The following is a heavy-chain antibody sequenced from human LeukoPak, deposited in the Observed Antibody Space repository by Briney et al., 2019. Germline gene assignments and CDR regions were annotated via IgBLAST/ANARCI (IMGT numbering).Heavy chain of an antibody. D-gene: IGHD6-13*01. CDR2: ISSSSSYI. CDR3: ARDPDNTAPGNY. Sequence: GGSLRLSCAASGFTFSSYSMNWVRQAPGKGLEWVSSISSSSSYIYYADSVKGRFAISRDNSKNTLYLQMNSLRAEDTAVYYCARDPDNTAPGNYWGQGTLVPVSS. V-gene: IGHV3-21*01. J-gene: IGHJ4*02. CDR1: GFTFSSYS.